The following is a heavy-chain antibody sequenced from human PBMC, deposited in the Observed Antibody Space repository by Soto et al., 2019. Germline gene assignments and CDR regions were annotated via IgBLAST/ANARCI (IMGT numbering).Heavy chain of an antibody. Sequence: SQTLSLTCAISGDSVSSNTDSWNWIRQSPSRGLEWLGRTYFRSKWYNDYAVSVKSRIIINPDTSNNQFSLQLNSVTPEDTAVYFCAKGDNLGPKTGYAFDPWGQGIMVTVSS. J-gene: IGHJ5*02. CDR3: AKGDNLGPKTGYAFDP. D-gene: IGHD5-12*01. V-gene: IGHV6-1*01. CDR1: GDSVSSNTDS. CDR2: TYFRSKWYN.